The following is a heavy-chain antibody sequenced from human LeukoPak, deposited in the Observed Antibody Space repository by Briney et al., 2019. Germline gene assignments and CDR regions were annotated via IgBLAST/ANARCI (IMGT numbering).Heavy chain of an antibody. Sequence: PGRSLRLSCAASGFTFSTSGMHWVRQAPGKGLEWVAVIWSDGSNENYADSVKGRFTISRDNSKDTLYLQMNSLRAEDTAVYYCARDIGSSPFDYWGQGTLVTVSS. V-gene: IGHV3-33*01. D-gene: IGHD6-13*01. CDR2: IWSDGSNE. CDR3: ARDIGSSPFDY. J-gene: IGHJ4*02. CDR1: GFTFSTSG.